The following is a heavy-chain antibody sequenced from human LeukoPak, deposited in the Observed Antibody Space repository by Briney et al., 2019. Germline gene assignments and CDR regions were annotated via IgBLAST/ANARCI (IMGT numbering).Heavy chain of an antibody. Sequence: SGTLSLTCAVSGGSISSSDWWSWVRQPPGKGLEWIGEIYHSGSTNYNPSLKSRVTISIDKSRNQFSLKLSSVTAADTAVYYCARVGRQQLVYFGYWGQGTLVTVSS. V-gene: IGHV4-4*02. J-gene: IGHJ4*02. CDR2: IYHSGST. CDR3: ARVGRQQLVYFGY. CDR1: GGSISSSDW. D-gene: IGHD6-13*01.